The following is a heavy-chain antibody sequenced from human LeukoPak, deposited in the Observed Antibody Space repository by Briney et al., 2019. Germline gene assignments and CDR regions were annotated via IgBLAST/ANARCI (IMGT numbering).Heavy chain of an antibody. J-gene: IGHJ4*02. Sequence: ASVKVSCKASGYTFTGYYMHWVRQAPGQGLEWMGWINPNSGGTNYAQKFQGRVTMTRDTSISTAYMELSRLRSDDTAVYYCARVFPEVSEMPPKKFPFTSDYYDSSGYPYFDYWGQGTLVTVSS. CDR2: INPNSGGT. CDR1: GYTFTGYY. CDR3: ARVFPEVSEMPPKKFPFTSDYYDSSGYPYFDY. V-gene: IGHV1-2*02. D-gene: IGHD3-22*01.